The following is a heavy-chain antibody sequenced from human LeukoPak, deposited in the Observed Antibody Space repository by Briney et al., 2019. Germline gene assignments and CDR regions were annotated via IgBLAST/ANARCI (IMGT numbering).Heavy chain of an antibody. V-gene: IGHV5-51*01. CDR1: GYRFTSYW. J-gene: IGHJ5*02. Sequence: GESLKISCKGSGYRFTSYWIGWVRRMPGKGLEWMGIIYPGDSDTRYSPSFQGQVTISADKSISTAYLQWSSLKASDTAMYYCARHLSYESSLSYNWFAPWGKGTLVPSPQ. CDR2: IYPGDSDT. CDR3: ARHLSYESSLSYNWFAP. D-gene: IGHD3-22*01.